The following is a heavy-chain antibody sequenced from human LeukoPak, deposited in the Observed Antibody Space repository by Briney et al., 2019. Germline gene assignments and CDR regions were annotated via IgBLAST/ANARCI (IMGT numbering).Heavy chain of an antibody. CDR3: ARTGSSSSYYSYYYMDV. CDR2: IKEDRFEQ. Sequence: GGSLRLSCAASGFAFSRYWMTWVRQAPGKGLEWVANIKEDRFEQDYVDSVRGRFSISRDNAQSSLYLQMSSLRAEDTAVYYCARTGSSSSYYSYYYMDVWGKGTTVTVSS. D-gene: IGHD6-6*01. CDR1: GFAFSRYW. V-gene: IGHV3-7*01. J-gene: IGHJ6*03.